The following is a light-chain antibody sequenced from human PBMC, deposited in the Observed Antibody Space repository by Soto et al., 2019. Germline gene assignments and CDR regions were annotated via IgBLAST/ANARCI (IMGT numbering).Light chain of an antibody. Sequence: EIVLTQSPATLSLSPGYRATLSCTATENLRTFLAWYQQKAGQAPRLLIYDASNRATGVPDRITGSGSGTDFTLSISRLEPEDFAVYYCQQYGGSTRTFGQGTKVDIK. J-gene: IGKJ1*01. CDR3: QQYGGSTRT. CDR1: ENLRTF. CDR2: DAS. V-gene: IGKV3-20*01.